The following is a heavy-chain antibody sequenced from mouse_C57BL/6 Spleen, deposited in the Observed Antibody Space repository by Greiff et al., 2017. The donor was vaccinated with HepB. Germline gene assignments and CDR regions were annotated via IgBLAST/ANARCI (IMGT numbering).Heavy chain of an antibody. D-gene: IGHD1-1*01. CDR2: INYDGSST. V-gene: IGHV5-16*01. Sequence: EVMLVESEGGLVQPGSSMKLSCTASGFTFSDYYMAWVRQVPEKGLEWVANINYDGSSTYYLDSLKSRFIISRDNAKNILYLQMSSLKSEDTATYYCARERDYYGSRDGFAYWGQGTLVTVSA. CDR3: ARERDYYGSRDGFAY. CDR1: GFTFSDYY. J-gene: IGHJ3*01.